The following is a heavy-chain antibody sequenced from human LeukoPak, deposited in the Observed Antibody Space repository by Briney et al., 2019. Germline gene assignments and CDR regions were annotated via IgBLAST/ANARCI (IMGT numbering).Heavy chain of an antibody. J-gene: IGHJ4*02. CDR3: VRDSRIQLWPLYYFDY. D-gene: IGHD5-18*01. Sequence: PGGSLRLSCEVSGFTFSSYGMHWVRQAPGKGLEWVAVIWFDGSNKYYADSMKGRFTISRDNSKNLLYLQMNSLRVEDTAVYYCVRDSRIQLWPLYYFDYWGQGTVVAVSS. CDR2: IWFDGSNK. V-gene: IGHV3-33*01. CDR1: GFTFSSYG.